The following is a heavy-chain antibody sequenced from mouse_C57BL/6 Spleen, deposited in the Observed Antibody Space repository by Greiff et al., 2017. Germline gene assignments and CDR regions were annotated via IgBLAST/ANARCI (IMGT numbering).Heavy chain of an antibody. D-gene: IGHD4-1*01. CDR1: GYTFTSYW. CDR3: ARPLNWEGAWYFDV. CDR2: INPSNGGT. V-gene: IGHV1-53*01. Sequence: QVQLQQPGTELVKPGASVKLSCKASGYTFTSYWMHWVKQRPGQGLEWIGNINPSNGGTNYNEKFKSKATLTVDKSSSTAYMQLSSLTSEDSAVYYGARPLNWEGAWYFDVWGTGTTVTVSS. J-gene: IGHJ1*03.